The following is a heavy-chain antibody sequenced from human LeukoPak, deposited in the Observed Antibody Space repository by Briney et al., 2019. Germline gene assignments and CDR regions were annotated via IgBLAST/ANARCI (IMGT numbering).Heavy chain of an antibody. CDR1: GFTFSSYA. V-gene: IGHV3-23*01. J-gene: IGHJ5*02. Sequence: GRSLRLSCAASGFTFSSYAMSWVRQAPGKGLEWVSAISGSGGSTYYADSVKGRFTISRDNSKNPLYLQMNRLRAEDTAVYYCAKGAGYGSGNWFDPWGQGTLVTVSS. D-gene: IGHD3-10*01. CDR3: AKGAGYGSGNWFDP. CDR2: ISGSGGST.